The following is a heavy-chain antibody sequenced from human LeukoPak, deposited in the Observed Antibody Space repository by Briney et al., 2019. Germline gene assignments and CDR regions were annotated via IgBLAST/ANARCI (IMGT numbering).Heavy chain of an antibody. J-gene: IGHJ6*03. V-gene: IGHV4-39*07. Sequence: PSETLSLTCTVSGGSISSSSYYWGWIRQPPGKGLEWIGEINHSGSTNYNPSLRSRVTVSVDTSKKQFSLKLNSVTAADTAVYYCARGILYSYVSYYMDVWGKGTTVTVSS. CDR2: INHSGST. D-gene: IGHD5-18*01. CDR3: ARGILYSYVSYYMDV. CDR1: GGSISSSSYY.